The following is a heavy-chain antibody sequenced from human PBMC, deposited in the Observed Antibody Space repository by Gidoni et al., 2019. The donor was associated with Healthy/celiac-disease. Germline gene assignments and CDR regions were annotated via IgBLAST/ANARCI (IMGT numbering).Heavy chain of an antibody. V-gene: IGHV4-59*01. CDR3: ARLSGWYPGDYYFDY. CDR1: GGSISSYY. J-gene: IGHJ4*02. Sequence: QVQLQESGPGLVKPSETLSLTCTVSGGSISSYYWSWIRQPPGKGLEWIGYIYYSGSTNYNPSLKSRVTISVDTSKNQFSLKLSSVTAADTAVYYCARLSGWYPGDYYFDYWGQGTLVTVSS. D-gene: IGHD6-19*01. CDR2: IYYSGST.